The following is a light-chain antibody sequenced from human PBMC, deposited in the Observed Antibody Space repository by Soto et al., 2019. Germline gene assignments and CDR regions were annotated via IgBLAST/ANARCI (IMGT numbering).Light chain of an antibody. V-gene: IGKV1-5*01. J-gene: IGKJ4*01. CDR3: QQYDNYPLT. CDR2: DAS. CDR1: QSVRSW. Sequence: DILMTQSPATLSASVGDRVTITCRASQSVRSWLAWYQQKPGTAPKLLIFDASRLESGVPSRFSGSASGTEFTLTISSLQPDDFATYYCQQYDNYPLTFGGGTKVDNK.